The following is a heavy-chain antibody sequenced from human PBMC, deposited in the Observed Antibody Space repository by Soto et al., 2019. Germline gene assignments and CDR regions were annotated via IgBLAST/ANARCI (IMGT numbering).Heavy chain of an antibody. V-gene: IGHV1-18*01. CDR2: ISAYNGKT. CDR1: GYSFATSG. J-gene: IGHJ4*02. D-gene: IGHD3-22*01. Sequence: QVKLVQSGTEVKQPGASMKVSCKASGYSFATSGISWVRQAPGPGLEWMGWISAYNGKTNNDQKLQDRVTMTTDTSTSTAYLELRNLRSDDTAVYYCARAGQYYDSSGYANWGQGTLVTVSS. CDR3: ARAGQYYDSSGYAN.